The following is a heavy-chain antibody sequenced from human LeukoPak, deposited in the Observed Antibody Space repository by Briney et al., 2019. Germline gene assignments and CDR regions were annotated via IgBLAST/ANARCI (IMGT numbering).Heavy chain of an antibody. Sequence: SETLSLTCTVSGGSISSSSYYWGWIRQPPGKGLEWIGSIYYSGSTYYNPSLKSRVTISVDTSKNQFSLKLSSVTAADTAVYYCARQSYGYSSSWYAHRWYFDLWGRGTLVTVSS. V-gene: IGHV4-39*07. D-gene: IGHD6-13*01. J-gene: IGHJ2*01. CDR1: GGSISSSSYY. CDR2: IYYSGST. CDR3: ARQSYGYSSSWYAHRWYFDL.